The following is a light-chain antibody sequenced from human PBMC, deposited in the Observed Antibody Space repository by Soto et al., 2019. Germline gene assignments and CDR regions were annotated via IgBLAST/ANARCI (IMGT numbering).Light chain of an antibody. CDR1: RSNIGSSS. CDR2: ANT. J-gene: IGLJ2*01. Sequence: QLVLTQPPSASGAPGQSVTISCSGSRSNIGSSSVTWYQQFPGTAPKLLIYANTQRPSGVPDRFSGSISGTSASLAISGLQSEDEADYHCATWDDSLNGPVFGGGTKLTVL. CDR3: ATWDDSLNGPV. V-gene: IGLV1-44*01.